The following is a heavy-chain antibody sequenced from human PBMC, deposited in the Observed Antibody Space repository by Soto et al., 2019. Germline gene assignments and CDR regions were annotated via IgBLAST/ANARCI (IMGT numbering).Heavy chain of an antibody. CDR2: IRSKANSYAT. CDR1: GFTFSGSA. J-gene: IGHJ4*02. V-gene: IGHV3-73*02. Sequence: EVQLVESGGGLVQPGGSLKLSCAASGFTFSGSAMHWVRQASGKGREWVGRIRSKANSYATAYAASVKGRFTISRDDSKNTAYLQMNSLKTEDTAVYYCTRLTYYYDSSGYNWGQGTLVTVSS. CDR3: TRLTYYYDSSGYN. D-gene: IGHD3-22*01.